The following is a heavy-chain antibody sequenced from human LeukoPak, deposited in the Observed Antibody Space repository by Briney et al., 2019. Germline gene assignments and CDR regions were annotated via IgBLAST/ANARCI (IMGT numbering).Heavy chain of an antibody. J-gene: IGHJ3*02. CDR2: ISSSSSYI. CDR1: GFTFSSYG. V-gene: IGHV3-21*01. CDR3: ARMVYAPENAFDI. Sequence: GGSLRLSCAASGFTFSSYGMHWVRQAPGKGLEWVSSISSSSSYIYYADSVKGRFTISRDNAKNSLYLQMNSLRAEDTAVYYCARMVYAPENAFDIWGQGTMVTVSS. D-gene: IGHD2-8*01.